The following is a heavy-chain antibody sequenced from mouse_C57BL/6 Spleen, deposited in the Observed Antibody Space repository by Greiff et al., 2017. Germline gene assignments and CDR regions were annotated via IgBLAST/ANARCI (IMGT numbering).Heavy chain of an antibody. Sequence: QVQLQQPGAELVKPGASVKLSCKASGYTFTSYWMQWVKQRPGQGLEWIGELDPSDSYTNYNEKFKSKATLTVDTSSSTAYMQLSSLTSEDSAVYYCERSTCGSSSWFAYWGQGTLVTVSA. CDR2: LDPSDSYT. CDR3: ERSTCGSSSWFAY. CDR1: GYTFTSYW. D-gene: IGHD1-1*01. V-gene: IGHV1-50*01. J-gene: IGHJ3*01.